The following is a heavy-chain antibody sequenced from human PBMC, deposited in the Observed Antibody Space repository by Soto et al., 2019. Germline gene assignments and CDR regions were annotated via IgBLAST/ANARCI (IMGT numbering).Heavy chain of an antibody. J-gene: IGHJ6*02. D-gene: IGHD1-26*01. Sequence: EVQLVESGGGLVQPGGSLRVSCAASGFTLRTYSLNWVRQAPGRGLEWISYISSSGSTIYYADSVKGRFTVSRDNAKNSLSLQMNSLRDEDMAVYYCARVPSSGSYRSYSYFGMDVWGPGTTVTVSS. V-gene: IGHV3-48*02. CDR3: ARVPSSGSYRSYSYFGMDV. CDR2: ISSSGSTI. CDR1: GFTLRTYS.